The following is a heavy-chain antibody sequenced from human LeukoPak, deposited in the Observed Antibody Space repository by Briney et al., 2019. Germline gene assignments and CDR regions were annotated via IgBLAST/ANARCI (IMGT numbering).Heavy chain of an antibody. CDR3: ARVYYDFWSGYLNWFDP. Sequence: NPSETLSLTCTVSGGSISSYYWSWIRQPPGKGLEWIGYIYYSGSTNYNPSLKSRVTISVDTSKNQFSLKLSSVTAADTAVYYCARVYYDFWSGYLNWFDPWGQGTLVTVSS. D-gene: IGHD3-3*01. J-gene: IGHJ5*02. V-gene: IGHV4-59*01. CDR1: GGSISSYY. CDR2: IYYSGST.